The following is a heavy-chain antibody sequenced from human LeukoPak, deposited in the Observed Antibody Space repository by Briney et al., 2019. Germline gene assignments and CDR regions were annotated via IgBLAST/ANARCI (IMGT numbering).Heavy chain of an antibody. D-gene: IGHD6-6*01. CDR1: GGSISSYY. CDR3: ARGGYSSSFGRYFDL. CDR2: IYYSGST. J-gene: IGHJ2*01. Sequence: SETLSLTCTVSGGSISSYYWSWIRQPPGKGLEWIGYIYYSGSTNYNPSLKSRFTISVDTSKNQFSLKLSSVTAADTAVYYCARGGYSSSFGRYFDLWGRGTLVTVSS. V-gene: IGHV4-59*01.